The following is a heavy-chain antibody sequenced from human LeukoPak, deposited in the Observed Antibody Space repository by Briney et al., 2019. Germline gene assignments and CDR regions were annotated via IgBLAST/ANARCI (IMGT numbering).Heavy chain of an antibody. CDR3: GSTNYNPSLKSRVTISVDTSKNQFSLNLSSVTAADTAVYYCARHDPRGEPARLGFFDY. V-gene: IGHV4-59*08. J-gene: IGHJ4*02. Sequence: PSGTLSLTCTVSGDSINNYYWSWVRQPPGKGLEWVGYITYSARTTYYASLKSRVTTISRENYNRSPLIRNSVTAADTTVYYSGSTNYNPSLKSRVTISVDTSKNQFSLNLSSVTAADTAVYYCARHDPRGEPARLGFFDYWGQGTLVT. D-gene: IGHD3-10*01. CDR1: GDSINNYY. CDR2: ITYSART.